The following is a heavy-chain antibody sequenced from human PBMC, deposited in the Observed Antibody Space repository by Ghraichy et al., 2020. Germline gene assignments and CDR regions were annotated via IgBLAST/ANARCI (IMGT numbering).Heavy chain of an antibody. Sequence: ASVKVSCKASGYTFTSYGISWVRQAPGQGLEWMGWISAYNGNTNYAQKLQGRVTMTTDTSTSTAYMELRSLRSDDTAVYYCARDRCSGGSCYSYYYYMDVWGKGTTVTVSS. V-gene: IGHV1-18*01. CDR2: ISAYNGNT. D-gene: IGHD2-15*01. CDR3: ARDRCSGGSCYSYYYYMDV. J-gene: IGHJ6*03. CDR1: GYTFTSYG.